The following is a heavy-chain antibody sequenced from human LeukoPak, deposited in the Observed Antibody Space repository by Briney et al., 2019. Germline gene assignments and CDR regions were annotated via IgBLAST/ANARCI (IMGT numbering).Heavy chain of an antibody. J-gene: IGHJ5*02. V-gene: IGHV4-59*01. D-gene: IGHD3-22*01. Sequence: SETLSLTCTVSGGSISSYHWSWIRQPPGKGLEWIGYIYYSGSTNYNPSLESRVTISVDTSKNQFSLKLSSVTAADTAVYYCARAQYYYDRTTFDPWGQGTLVTVSS. CDR1: GGSISSYH. CDR3: ARAQYYYDRTTFDP. CDR2: IYYSGST.